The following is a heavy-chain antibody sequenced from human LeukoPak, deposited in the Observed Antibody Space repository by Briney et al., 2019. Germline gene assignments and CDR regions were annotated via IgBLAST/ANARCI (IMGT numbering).Heavy chain of an antibody. J-gene: IGHJ1*01. CDR3: ARSYYYDSSGYYGYFQH. V-gene: IGHV4-4*02. Sequence: SGTLSLTCDVSGDSISSSNWWNWVRQPPGKGLEWIGGIYHSGSTNYNPSLKSRVTMSVDKSKNQFSLKLSSVTAADTAVYYCARSYYYDSSGYYGYFQHWGQGTLVTVSS. D-gene: IGHD3-22*01. CDR1: GDSISSSNW. CDR2: IYHSGST.